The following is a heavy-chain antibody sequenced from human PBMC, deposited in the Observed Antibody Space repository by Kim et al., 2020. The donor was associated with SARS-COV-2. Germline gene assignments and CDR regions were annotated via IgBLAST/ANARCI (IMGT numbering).Heavy chain of an antibody. CDR3: AKDVFQWQHEF. Sequence: GGSLRLSCAASGFSFSNNAMTWVRQAPGKGLEWVSSLGGDGKTGYANSVRGRFTISRDKSKNTLYLQMRGLRVEDTAVYFCAKDVFQWQHEFWGQGTLVT. J-gene: IGHJ1*01. CDR2: SLGGDGKT. CDR1: GFSFSNNA. V-gene: IGHV3-23*01. D-gene: IGHD2-8*01.